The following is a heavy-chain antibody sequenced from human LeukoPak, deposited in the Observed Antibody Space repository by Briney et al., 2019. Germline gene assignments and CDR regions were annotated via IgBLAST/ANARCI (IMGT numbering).Heavy chain of an antibody. CDR2: IYPSGST. Sequence: SETLSLTYTVSGGSISSGSYYWSWIRQPAGKGLEWIGRIYPSGSTNYNPSLKSRVTISVDTSKNQFSLKLSSVTAADTAVYFCARETNGYYDHWGQGTLVTVSS. V-gene: IGHV4-61*02. J-gene: IGHJ4*02. CDR1: GGSISSGSYY. CDR3: ARETNGYYDH. D-gene: IGHD3-22*01.